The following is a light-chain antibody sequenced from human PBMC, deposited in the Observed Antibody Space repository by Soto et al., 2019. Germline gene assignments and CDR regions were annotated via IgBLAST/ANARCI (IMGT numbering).Light chain of an antibody. Sequence: PGEGAPLSCRASQSVSSSYIARYQQRPGQTPSLLIYGASTRATGIPDRFSGSGSGTHFTLTISRLEPEDFAVYYCQQYGGSLTFGGGTKVDI. V-gene: IGKV3-20*01. CDR2: GAS. CDR1: QSVSSSY. J-gene: IGKJ4*01. CDR3: QQYGGSLT.